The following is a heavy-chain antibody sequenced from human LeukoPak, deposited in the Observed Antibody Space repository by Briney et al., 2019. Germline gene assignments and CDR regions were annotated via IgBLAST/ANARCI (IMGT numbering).Heavy chain of an antibody. V-gene: IGHV1-18*01. CDR3: ARDISFWSGYYYYYYYMDV. D-gene: IGHD3-3*01. CDR2: ISAYNGNT. CDR1: GYTFTSYG. Sequence: ASVKVSCKASGYTFTSYGISWVRQAPGQGLEWMGWISAYNGNTNYAQKLQGRVTMTTDTSTSTAYMELRSLRSDDTAVYYCARDISFWSGYYYYYYYMDVWGKGTTVTVSS. J-gene: IGHJ6*03.